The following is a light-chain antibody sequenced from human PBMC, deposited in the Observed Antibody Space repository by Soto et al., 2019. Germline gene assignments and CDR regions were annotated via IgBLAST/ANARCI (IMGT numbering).Light chain of an antibody. CDR3: QVRTNWSIA. V-gene: IGKV3-11*01. Sequence: IVLTQTPDTLSLSTGERATLSCRASQSVSSYLAWYQQKPGQAPRLLIYDASNRATGIPARFSGTGSGTDFTLTINNLEPEDFAVYYCQVRTNWSIAFCRGTRLEI. J-gene: IGKJ5*01. CDR2: DAS. CDR1: QSVSSY.